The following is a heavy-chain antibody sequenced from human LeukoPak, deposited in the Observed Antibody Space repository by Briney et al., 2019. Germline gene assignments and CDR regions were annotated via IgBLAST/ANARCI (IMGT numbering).Heavy chain of an antibody. Sequence: VASVKVSCKASGYTVTSYYMHWVRQAPGQGLEWMAILNPSGGSSNYAQKFQGRATLTRATSTGTVYMELSSLRSEDTAVYYCASVYKHGMDVWGQGTTVTVSS. V-gene: IGHV1-46*01. CDR1: GYTVTSYY. CDR2: LNPSGGSS. CDR3: ASVYKHGMDV. D-gene: IGHD5-24*01. J-gene: IGHJ6*02.